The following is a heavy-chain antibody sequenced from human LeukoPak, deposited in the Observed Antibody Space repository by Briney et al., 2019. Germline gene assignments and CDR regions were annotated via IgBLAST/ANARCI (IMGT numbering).Heavy chain of an antibody. CDR1: GFTFNNYW. CDR3: ARKVRSESYLNYYYYGMDV. CDR2: IKQDGSEQ. V-gene: IGHV3-7*01. Sequence: PGGSLRLSCAGSGFTFNNYWMSWVRQAPGKGLEWVANIKQDGSEQYYVDSVKGRFTTSRDNAKNSLYLQMNSLRAEDTAVYYCARKVRSESYLNYYYYGMDVWGQGTTVTVSS. D-gene: IGHD3-10*01. J-gene: IGHJ6*02.